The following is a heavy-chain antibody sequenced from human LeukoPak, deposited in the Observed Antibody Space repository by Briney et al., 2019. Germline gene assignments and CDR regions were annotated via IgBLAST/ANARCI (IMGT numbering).Heavy chain of an antibody. Sequence: GESLKISCKGSGYSFTSYWIGWVRQMPGKGLEWMGIIYPGDSDTRYSPSFQGLVTISADKSISTAYLQWSSLKASDTAMYYCARLADDYVWGSYRTVGYFDYWGQGTLVTVSS. CDR3: ARLADDYVWGSYRTVGYFDY. CDR1: GYSFTSYW. J-gene: IGHJ4*02. V-gene: IGHV5-51*01. CDR2: IYPGDSDT. D-gene: IGHD3-16*02.